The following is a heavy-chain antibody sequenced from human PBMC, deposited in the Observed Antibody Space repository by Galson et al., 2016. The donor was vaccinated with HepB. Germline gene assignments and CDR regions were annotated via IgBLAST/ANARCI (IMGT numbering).Heavy chain of an antibody. D-gene: IGHD5-24*01. CDR2: TSPNGAYT. Sequence: SLRLSCAASGFTFSNYAIHWVRQAPGKGLEIVSATSPNGAYTYYAEFVKGRFTVSRDNSRNTLFLQMTSLRLEDTGVYYCARFKPEGEMPTIPVGSLDYWGLGTLVTISS. J-gene: IGHJ4*02. CDR1: GFTFSNYA. CDR3: ARFKPEGEMPTIPVGSLDY. V-gene: IGHV3-64*04.